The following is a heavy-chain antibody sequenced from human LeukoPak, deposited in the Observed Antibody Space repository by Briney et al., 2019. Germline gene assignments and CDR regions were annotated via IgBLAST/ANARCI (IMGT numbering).Heavy chain of an antibody. CDR3: AKRGVVIRVILVGFHKEAYYFDS. CDR1: GITLSNYG. V-gene: IGHV3-23*01. CDR2: ISDSGGST. Sequence: GGSLRLSCAVSGITLSNYGMTWVRQAPGKGLEWVAGISDSGGSTNYADSVKGRFTISRDNPKNTLCLQMNSLRAEDTAVYFCAKRGVVIRVILVGFHKEAYYFDSWGQGALVTVSS. D-gene: IGHD3-22*01. J-gene: IGHJ4*02.